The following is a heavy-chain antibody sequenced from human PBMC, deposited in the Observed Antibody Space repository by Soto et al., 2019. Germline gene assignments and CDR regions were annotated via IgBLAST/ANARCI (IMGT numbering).Heavy chain of an antibody. V-gene: IGHV4-59*08. Sequence: QVQLQESGPGLVKPSETLSLTCTVSGGSISGYYWSWIRQPPGKGLEWIGYIYYNGRTTDYNPPLKSRVTISIDTSKNQFSLKLSSVTAADTAVYYCARYQQYYEHWGQGTLVTVSS. CDR3: ARYQQYYEH. CDR2: IYYNGRTT. CDR1: GGSISGYY. J-gene: IGHJ1*01.